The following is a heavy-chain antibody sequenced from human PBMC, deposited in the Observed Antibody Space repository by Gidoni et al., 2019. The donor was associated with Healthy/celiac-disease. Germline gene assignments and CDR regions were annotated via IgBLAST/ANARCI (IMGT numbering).Heavy chain of an antibody. V-gene: IGHV3-21*01. J-gene: IGHJ6*02. CDR3: ARGKVGGYSRNGMDV. Sequence: EVQLVESGGGMVKPGGSLRLSCAASGFTFISYSMNWVAQAPGKGLEWVSSISSSSSYIYYADSVKGRFTISRDNAKNSLYLQMNSLRAEDTAVYYCARGKVGGYSRNGMDVWGQGTTVTVSS. CDR1: GFTFISYS. D-gene: IGHD6-13*01. CDR2: ISSSSSYI.